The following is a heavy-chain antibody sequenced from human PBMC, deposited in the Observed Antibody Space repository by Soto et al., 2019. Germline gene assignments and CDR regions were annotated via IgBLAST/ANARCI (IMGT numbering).Heavy chain of an antibody. J-gene: IGHJ5*02. Sequence: GGSLRLSCAASGFTFSSYGMHWVRQAPGKGLEWVAVIWYDGSNKYYADSVKGRFTISRDNSKNTLYLQMNSLRAEDTAVYYCAREAHSSSWYRWFDPWGQGTLVTVSS. CDR2: IWYDGSNK. V-gene: IGHV3-33*01. D-gene: IGHD6-13*01. CDR3: AREAHSSSWYRWFDP. CDR1: GFTFSSYG.